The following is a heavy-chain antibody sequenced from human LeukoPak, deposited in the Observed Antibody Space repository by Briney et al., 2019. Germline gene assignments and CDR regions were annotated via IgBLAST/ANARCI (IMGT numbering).Heavy chain of an antibody. CDR2: ISGSSSYI. V-gene: IGHV3-21*01. CDR3: ARDPGSGYVNNWLDP. D-gene: IGHD3-22*01. CDR1: GFTFSSYS. J-gene: IGHJ5*02. Sequence: PGGSLRLSCAASGFTFSSYSMNWVRQAPGKGLEWVSSISGSSSYIYYADSVKGRFTISRDNAKNSLYLQMYSLRAEDTAVYYCARDPGSGYVNNWLDPWGQGTLVTVSS.